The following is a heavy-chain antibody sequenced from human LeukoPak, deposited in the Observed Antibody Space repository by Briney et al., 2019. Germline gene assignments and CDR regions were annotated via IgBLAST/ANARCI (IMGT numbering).Heavy chain of an antibody. Sequence: ASVKVSCKASGYTFTGYYMHWVRQAPGQGLEWMGWINPNSGGTNYAQKFQGWVTMTRDTSISTAYLQWSSLKASDTAMYYCARRRTGDASDYWGQGTLVTVSS. V-gene: IGHV1-2*04. CDR1: GYTFTGYY. CDR3: ARRRTGDASDY. J-gene: IGHJ4*02. CDR2: INPNSGGT. D-gene: IGHD7-27*01.